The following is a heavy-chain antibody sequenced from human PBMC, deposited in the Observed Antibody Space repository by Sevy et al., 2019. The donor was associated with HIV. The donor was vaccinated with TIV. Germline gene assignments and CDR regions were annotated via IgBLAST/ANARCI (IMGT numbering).Heavy chain of an antibody. CDR3: ARDRSDYDFWSGPNGMDV. D-gene: IGHD3-3*01. Sequence: GGSLRLSCAASGFTFSSYWMSWVRQAPGKGLEWVANIKQDGSEKYYVDSVKGRFTISRDNAKNSLYLQMNSLRAEDTAVYYCARDRSDYDFWSGPNGMDVWGQGTTVTVSS. V-gene: IGHV3-7*03. J-gene: IGHJ6*02. CDR2: IKQDGSEK. CDR1: GFTFSSYW.